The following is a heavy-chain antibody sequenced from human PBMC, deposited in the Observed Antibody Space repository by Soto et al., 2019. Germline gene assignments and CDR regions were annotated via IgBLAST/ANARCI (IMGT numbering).Heavy chain of an antibody. CDR1: GFTFSSYA. CDR3: AKDGDFWSGYYPLYGMDV. V-gene: IGHV3-23*01. Sequence: GESLKISCAASGFTFSSYAMSWVRQAPGKGLEWVSAISGSGGSTYYADSVKGRFTISRDNSKNTLYLQMNSLRAEDTAVYYCAKDGDFWSGYYPLYGMDVWGQGTTVTVSS. D-gene: IGHD3-3*01. J-gene: IGHJ6*02. CDR2: ISGSGGST.